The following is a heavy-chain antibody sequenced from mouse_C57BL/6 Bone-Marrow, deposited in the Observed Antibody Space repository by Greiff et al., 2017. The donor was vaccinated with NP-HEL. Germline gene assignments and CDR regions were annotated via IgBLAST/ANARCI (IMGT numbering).Heavy chain of an antibody. CDR2: INPYNGGT. CDR1: GYTFTDYY. Sequence: EVQLQQSGPVLVKPWASVKMSCKASGYTFTDYYMNWVKQSHGKSLEWIGVINPYNGGTSYNQKFKGKATLTVDKSSSTAYMELNSLTSEDSAVYYCARSEGYLDYWGQGTTLTVSS. J-gene: IGHJ2*01. V-gene: IGHV1-19*01. CDR3: ARSEGYLDY.